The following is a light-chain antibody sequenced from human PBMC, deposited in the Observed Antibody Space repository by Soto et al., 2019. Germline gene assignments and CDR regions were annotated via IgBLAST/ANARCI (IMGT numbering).Light chain of an antibody. CDR2: EGS. J-gene: IGLJ2*01. CDR1: SSDVGNYNL. V-gene: IGLV2-23*01. CDR3: CSYAGSSTHVV. Sequence: QSALTQPASVSGSPGQSITISCTGTSSDVGNYNLVSWYQQHPGKAPKLMIYEGSKRPSGVSNRFSGSKSGNTASLTISGLQAEDDADYYCCSYAGSSTHVVFGGGTKLTVL.